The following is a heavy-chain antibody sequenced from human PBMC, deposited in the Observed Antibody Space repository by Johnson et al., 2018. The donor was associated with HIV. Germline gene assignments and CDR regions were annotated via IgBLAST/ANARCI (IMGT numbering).Heavy chain of an antibody. V-gene: IGHV3-9*01. CDR3: AKGYSSSWYDAFDI. Sequence: VQLVESGGGLVKPGGSLRLSCAASGFTFDDYAMHWVRQAPGKGLEWVSGISWNSGSIGYADSVKGRFTISRDNAKNSLYLQMNSLRAEDTALYYCAKGYSSSWYDAFDIWGQGTMVTVSS. D-gene: IGHD6-13*01. J-gene: IGHJ3*02. CDR1: GFTFDDYA. CDR2: ISWNSGSI.